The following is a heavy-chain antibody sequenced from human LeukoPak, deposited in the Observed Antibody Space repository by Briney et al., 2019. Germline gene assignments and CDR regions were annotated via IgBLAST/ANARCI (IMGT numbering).Heavy chain of an antibody. CDR2: INPNSGDT. CDR1: GYTFTGYY. V-gene: IGHV1-2*02. CDR3: ARDAWLVGATNLYYFDY. Sequence: GASVKVPCKASGYTFTGYYMHWVRQAPGQGLEWMGWINPNSGDTNYAQKFQGRVTMTRDTSISTAYMELSSLTSDDTAVYYCARDAWLVGATNLYYFDYWGRGTLVTVSS. D-gene: IGHD1-26*01. J-gene: IGHJ4*02.